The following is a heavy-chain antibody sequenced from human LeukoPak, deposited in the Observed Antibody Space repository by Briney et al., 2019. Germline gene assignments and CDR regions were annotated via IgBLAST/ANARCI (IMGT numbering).Heavy chain of an antibody. J-gene: IGHJ4*02. V-gene: IGHV3-11*06. Sequence: GGSLRLSCAASGFSFSDNYMSWIRQAPGKGLELVSYISNGGSYTNYPDSVKGRFTISRDNSKNTLYLQMNSLRAEDTAVYYCAKDITRYGGNAVDYWGQGTLVTVSS. CDR3: AKDITRYGGNAVDY. CDR2: ISNGGSYT. CDR1: GFSFSDNY. D-gene: IGHD4-23*01.